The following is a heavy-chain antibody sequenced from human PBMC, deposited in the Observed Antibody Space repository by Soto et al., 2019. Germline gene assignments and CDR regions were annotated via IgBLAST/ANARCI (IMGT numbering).Heavy chain of an antibody. V-gene: IGHV5-51*01. J-gene: IGHJ4*02. D-gene: IGHD4-4*01. CDR1: GYSFTSYW. CDR2: IYPGDSDT. CDR3: ARRDYSNYGDFDY. Sequence: GASLKISCKGSGYSFTSYWIGWVRQMPGKGLEWLGIIYPGDSDTTYSPSFQGQVTISADKSISTASLQWSSLKASDTAMYYCARRDYSNYGDFDYWGQGTLVTVSS.